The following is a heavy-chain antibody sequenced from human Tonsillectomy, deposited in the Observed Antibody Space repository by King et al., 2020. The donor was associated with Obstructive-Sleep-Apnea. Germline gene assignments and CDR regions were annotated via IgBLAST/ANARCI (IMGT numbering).Heavy chain of an antibody. CDR2: LSGSGGST. Sequence: EVQLVESGGGLVQPGGSLRLSCAASGFTFSTYAMSWVRQAPGKGLEWVSALSGSGGSTYYADSVKGRFTISRDNSKNTLYLQMNSLRGEDTAVYYCAKDQGRYLVGWFDPWGQGTLVTVSS. CDR1: GFTFSTYA. J-gene: IGHJ5*02. D-gene: IGHD3-9*01. CDR3: AKDQGRYLVGWFDP. V-gene: IGHV3-23*04.